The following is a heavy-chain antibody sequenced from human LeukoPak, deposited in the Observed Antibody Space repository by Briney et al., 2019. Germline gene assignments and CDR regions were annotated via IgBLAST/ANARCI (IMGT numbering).Heavy chain of an antibody. CDR2: IYPGDSDT. V-gene: IGHV5-51*01. CDR3: ARTGVITFGGVSRAWFDY. Sequence: GESLKISCKGSGYSFTSYWIGWVRQMPGKGLEWMGIIYPGDSDTRYSPSFQGQVTISADKSISTAYLRWSSLKASDTAMYYCARTGVITFGGVSRAWFDYWGQGTLVTVSS. CDR1: GYSFTSYW. J-gene: IGHJ4*02. D-gene: IGHD3-16*01.